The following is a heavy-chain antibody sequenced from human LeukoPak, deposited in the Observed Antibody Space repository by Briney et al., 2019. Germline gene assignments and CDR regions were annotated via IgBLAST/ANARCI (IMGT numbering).Heavy chain of an antibody. CDR2: ISYDGSNK. D-gene: IGHD4-17*01. Sequence: GRSLRLSCAASGFTFSSYGMHWVRQAPGKGLEWVAVISYDGSNKYYADSVKGRFTISRDNSKNTLYLQMNSLRAEDTAVYYCARPPYGDYWGQGTLVTVSS. CDR1: GFTFSSYG. CDR3: ARPPYGDY. V-gene: IGHV3-30*19. J-gene: IGHJ4*02.